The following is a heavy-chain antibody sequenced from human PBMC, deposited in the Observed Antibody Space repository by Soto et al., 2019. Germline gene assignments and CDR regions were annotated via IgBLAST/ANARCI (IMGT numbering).Heavy chain of an antibody. D-gene: IGHD2-2*01. CDR3: ARDGGNGSSTSFNWFDP. J-gene: IGHJ5*02. CDR1: GYTFTSYG. Sequence: QVQLVQSGAEVKKPGTSVKVSCKASGYTFTSYGISWVRQAPGQGLEWMGWISAYNGNTDYAQKLQGRVTMTTDTSTSTAYMELRSLRSDDTAVYYCARDGGNGSSTSFNWFDPWGQGTLVTVSS. V-gene: IGHV1-18*01. CDR2: ISAYNGNT.